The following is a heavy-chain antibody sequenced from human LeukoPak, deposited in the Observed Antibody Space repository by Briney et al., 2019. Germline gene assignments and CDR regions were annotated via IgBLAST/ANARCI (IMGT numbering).Heavy chain of an antibody. J-gene: IGHJ4*02. Sequence: GGSLRLSCVGSGLIFSGFEMNWVRQAPGKGLEWVSYIKDDGSLKTYADSVKGRFTISRDNAKNSLYLQMNSLRGEDTATYYCARRFRDWGRGILVTVSA. CDR1: GLIFSGFE. D-gene: IGHD5-24*01. V-gene: IGHV3-48*03. CDR3: ARRFRD. CDR2: IKDDGSLK.